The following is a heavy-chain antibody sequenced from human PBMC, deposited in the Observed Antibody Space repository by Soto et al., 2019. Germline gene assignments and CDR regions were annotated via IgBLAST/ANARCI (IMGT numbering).Heavy chain of an antibody. V-gene: IGHV4-59*08. Sequence: SEKLSLTYTVSGGILRSYNCSWNRQPPGKGLEWIGYIYYSGSTNYNPSLKSRVTISVDTSKIQFSLKLSSVTVADTAVYYCARRYGSCFDYWGQGTLVTVS. CDR3: ARRYGSCFDY. J-gene: IGHJ4*02. D-gene: IGHD5-18*01. CDR1: GGILRSYN. CDR2: IYYSGST.